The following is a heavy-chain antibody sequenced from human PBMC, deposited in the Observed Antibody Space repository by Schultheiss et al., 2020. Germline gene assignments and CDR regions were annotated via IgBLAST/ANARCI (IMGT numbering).Heavy chain of an antibody. J-gene: IGHJ4*02. CDR1: GGSISSSSYY. V-gene: IGHV4-39*07. CDR3: ARDDDSYIEY. CDR2: IYYSGST. Sequence: GSLRLSCTVSGGSISSSSYYWGWIRQPPGKGLEWIGSIYYSGSTYYNPSLKSRVSISVDTSKNHFSLKLSSVTAADTALYYCARDDDSYIEYWGQGTLVTVS. D-gene: IGHD3-16*01.